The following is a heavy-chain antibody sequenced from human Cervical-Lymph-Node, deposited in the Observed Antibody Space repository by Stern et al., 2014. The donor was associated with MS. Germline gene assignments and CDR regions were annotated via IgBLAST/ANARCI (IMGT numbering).Heavy chain of an antibody. Sequence: VQLVESGAEVTKPGSSVRVSCKASGDTFTDYAISCVRQAPGQGPEWMGGITPVFNSADYAQKFQGRLTITADKSRSTAYMELSSLTSEDTAVYYCAREVGSLAMDVWGQGTTVTVSS. CDR2: ITPVFNSA. CDR3: AREVGSLAMDV. CDR1: GDTFTDYA. D-gene: IGHD1-1*01. V-gene: IGHV1-69*06. J-gene: IGHJ6*01.